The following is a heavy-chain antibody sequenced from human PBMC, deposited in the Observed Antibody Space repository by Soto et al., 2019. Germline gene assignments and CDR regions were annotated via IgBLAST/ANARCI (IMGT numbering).Heavy chain of an antibody. CDR2: ISPNSGDT. J-gene: IGHJ5*02. CDR3: ARARIAAAGSLVDWFDP. Sequence: ASVKVSCKASGYTFTGYYMHWVRQAPGQGLEWMGWISPNSGDTNYAQKLQGRVTMTTDTSTSTAYMELRSLRSDDTAVYYCARARIAAAGSLVDWFDPWGQGTLVTVSS. D-gene: IGHD6-13*01. CDR1: GYTFTGYY. V-gene: IGHV1-18*04.